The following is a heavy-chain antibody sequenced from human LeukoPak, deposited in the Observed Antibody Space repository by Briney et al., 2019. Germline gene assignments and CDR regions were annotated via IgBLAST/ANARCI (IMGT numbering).Heavy chain of an antibody. CDR3: ARRGTDASFSFFDV. CDR1: GFTLSSYT. Sequence: GGSLRLSCAASGFTLSSYTMHWVRQIPGERPEWVSSISGDTTYIYYADSLKGRFTISRDNTNTSLFLQMNSLRAEDTATYFCARRGTDASFSFFDVWGQGTMVTVSS. CDR2: ISGDTTYI. V-gene: IGHV3-21*01. J-gene: IGHJ3*01. D-gene: IGHD1-1*01.